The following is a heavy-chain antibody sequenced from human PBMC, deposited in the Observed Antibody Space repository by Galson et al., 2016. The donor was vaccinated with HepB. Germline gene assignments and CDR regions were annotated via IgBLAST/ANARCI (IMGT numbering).Heavy chain of an antibody. CDR3: ARDPIAAHPDYFDY. V-gene: IGHV3-30-3*01. CDR1: GFSFRNFV. D-gene: IGHD6-6*01. J-gene: IGHJ4*02. CDR2: MSSAGGVK. Sequence: SLRLSCAASGFSFRNFVIHWVRQAPGKGLEWVAVMSSAGGVKLNADSVKGRFTISRDNSKSTLYLQMTSLTAEDTAVYYCARDPIAAHPDYFDYWGQGTLVTVSS.